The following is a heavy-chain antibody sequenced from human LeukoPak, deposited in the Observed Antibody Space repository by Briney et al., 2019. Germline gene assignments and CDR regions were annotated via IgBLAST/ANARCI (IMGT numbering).Heavy chain of an antibody. Sequence: GGSLRLSCAASGFTFSSYSMNWVRQAPGKGLEWVSSISSSSSYIYYADSVKGRFTISRDNAKNSLYLQMNSLRAEDTAVYYCARGVDILTGYCCPYGMDVWGQGTTVTVSS. V-gene: IGHV3-21*01. CDR2: ISSSSSYI. J-gene: IGHJ6*02. D-gene: IGHD3-9*01. CDR3: ARGVDILTGYCCPYGMDV. CDR1: GFTFSSYS.